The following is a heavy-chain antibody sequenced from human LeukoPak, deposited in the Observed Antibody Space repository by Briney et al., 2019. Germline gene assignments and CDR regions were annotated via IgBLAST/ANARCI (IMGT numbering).Heavy chain of an antibody. D-gene: IGHD2-2*01. J-gene: IGHJ6*03. CDR3: ARDPPDYQNRDYFYYYMDV. Sequence: GGSLRLSCAASGFTFSSYSMRWVRQAPGKGLEWVSDINWNGGSTDYADSVKGRFTIWRDKGENSMYMKMNRQRGEDTALYYCARDPPDYQNRDYFYYYMDVWGKETTVTVSS. V-gene: IGHV3-20*04. CDR1: GFTFSSYS. CDR2: INWNGGST.